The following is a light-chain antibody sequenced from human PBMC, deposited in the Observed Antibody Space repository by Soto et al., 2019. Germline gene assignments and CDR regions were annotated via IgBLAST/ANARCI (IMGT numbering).Light chain of an antibody. Sequence: EIVLTQSPGTLSLSPGERATLSRRASQSVSSSYLAWYQQKPGQAPRLLIYGASSRATGIPDRFSGSGSGTDFTLTISRLEPEDFEVYYCQQYGRSPPYTFGQGTKLEIK. J-gene: IGKJ2*01. V-gene: IGKV3-20*01. CDR2: GAS. CDR1: QSVSSSY. CDR3: QQYGRSPPYT.